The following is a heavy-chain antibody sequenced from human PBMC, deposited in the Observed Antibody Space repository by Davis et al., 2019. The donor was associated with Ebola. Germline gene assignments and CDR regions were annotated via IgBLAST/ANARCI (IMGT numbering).Heavy chain of an antibody. CDR3: ARGDYSFDY. V-gene: IGHV4-39*07. CDR1: GGSISSSSYY. CDR2: IYYSGST. Sequence: MPSETLSLTCTVSGGSISSSSYYWGWIRQPPGKGLEWIGSIYYSGSTNYNPSLKSRVTISVDTSKNQFSLKLSSVTAADTAVYYCARGDYSFDYWGQGTLVTVSS. D-gene: IGHD4-11*01. J-gene: IGHJ4*02.